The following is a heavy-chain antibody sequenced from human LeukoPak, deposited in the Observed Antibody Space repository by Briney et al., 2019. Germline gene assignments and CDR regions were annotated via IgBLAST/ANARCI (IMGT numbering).Heavy chain of an antibody. CDR2: INPNSGGT. V-gene: IGHV1-2*02. D-gene: IGHD6-13*01. J-gene: IGHJ4*02. CDR1: GYTFTGYY. Sequence: ASVKVSCKASGYTFTGYYMHWVRQAPGQGLEWMGWINPNSGGTNYAQKFQGRVTMTRDTSISTAYMELSRLRSDDTAVYYCARVLGRTAIGIAAAKFDYWGQGTLVTASS. CDR3: ARVLGRTAIGIAAAKFDY.